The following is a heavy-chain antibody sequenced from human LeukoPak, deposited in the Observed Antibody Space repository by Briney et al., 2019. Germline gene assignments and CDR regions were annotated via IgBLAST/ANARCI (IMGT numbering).Heavy chain of an antibody. CDR3: ARVGGMDYYYYMDV. CDR1: GGSISSYY. V-gene: IGHV4-59*01. J-gene: IGHJ6*03. D-gene: IGHD1-14*01. Sequence: SETLSLTCTVAGGSISSYYWSWIRQPPGKGLGWIGYIYYSGSTNYNPSLKSRVTISVDTSKNQLSLRLSSVTAADTAVYYCARVGGMDYYYYMDVWGKGTTVTVSS. CDR2: IYYSGST.